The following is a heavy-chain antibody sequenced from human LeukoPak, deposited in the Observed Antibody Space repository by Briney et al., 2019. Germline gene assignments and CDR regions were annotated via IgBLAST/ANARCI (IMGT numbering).Heavy chain of an antibody. D-gene: IGHD6-13*01. CDR2: ISYDGSNI. CDR3: ARDRAGSTFDY. Sequence: PGGSLRLSCAASGFTFSSYAMHWVRQAPGKGLEWVAVISYDGSNIYYADSVKGRFTISRDNAKNSLYLQMNSLRAEDTAVYYCARDRAGSTFDYWGQGTLVTVSS. CDR1: GFTFSSYA. V-gene: IGHV3-30-3*01. J-gene: IGHJ4*02.